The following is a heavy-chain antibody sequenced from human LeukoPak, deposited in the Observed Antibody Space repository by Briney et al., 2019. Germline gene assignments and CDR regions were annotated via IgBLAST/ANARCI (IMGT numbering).Heavy chain of an antibody. Sequence: ASETLSLTCTVSGGSISSSSYYWGWIRQPPGKGLKWIGSIYYSGSTYYNPSLKSRVTTSVDTSKNQFSLKLSSVTAADTAVYYCASNQWLVHPWGQGTLVTVSS. J-gene: IGHJ5*02. D-gene: IGHD6-19*01. CDR3: ASNQWLVHP. CDR1: GGSISSSSYY. V-gene: IGHV4-39*01. CDR2: IYYSGST.